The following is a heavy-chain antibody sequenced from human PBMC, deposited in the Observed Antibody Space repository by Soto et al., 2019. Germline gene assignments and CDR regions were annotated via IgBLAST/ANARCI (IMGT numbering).Heavy chain of an antibody. J-gene: IGHJ4*02. CDR1: GGSFSGYY. Sequence: QVQLQQWGAGLLKPSETLSLTCAVYGGSFSGYYWSWIRQPPGKGLEWIGEINHSGSTNYNPSLKMRVTISVDTSKNQLSLKLSSVTAADTAVYYCARGWGRIFDYWGQGTLVTVSS. V-gene: IGHV4-34*01. D-gene: IGHD7-27*01. CDR3: ARGWGRIFDY. CDR2: INHSGST.